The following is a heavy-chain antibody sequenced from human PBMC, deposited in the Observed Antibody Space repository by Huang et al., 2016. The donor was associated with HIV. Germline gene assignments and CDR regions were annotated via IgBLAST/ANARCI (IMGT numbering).Heavy chain of an antibody. Sequence: QVHLVQTGAEVKKPGASVTVSCKASGYTFTNYDINWVRQAPGRGLEWMGWMNPNTGNTSVAQSFQGRVTMTRKTSITTAYMELTSLTSEDTAVYYCARSAYGDLDYWGLGTLVIVSS. CDR3: ARSAYGDLDY. CDR1: GYTFTNYD. V-gene: IGHV1-8*02. J-gene: IGHJ4*02. CDR2: MNPNTGNT. D-gene: IGHD4-17*01.